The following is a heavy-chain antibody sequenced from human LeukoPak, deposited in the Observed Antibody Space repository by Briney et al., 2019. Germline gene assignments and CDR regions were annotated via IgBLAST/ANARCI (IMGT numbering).Heavy chain of an antibody. CDR2: INPSGGST. J-gene: IGHJ4*02. D-gene: IGHD6-6*01. Sequence: ASVKVSCKASGYTFTSYYMHWVRQAPGQGLEWMGIINPSGGSTSYAQKFQGRVTMTRDTSTSTVYMELSSLSSEDTAVYYCARDVGYSSSSLGYFDYWGQGTLVTVSS. V-gene: IGHV1-46*01. CDR1: GYTFTSYY. CDR3: ARDVGYSSSSLGYFDY.